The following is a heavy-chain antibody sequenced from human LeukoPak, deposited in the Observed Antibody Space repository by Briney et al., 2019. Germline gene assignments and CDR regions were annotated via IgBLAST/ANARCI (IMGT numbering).Heavy chain of an antibody. D-gene: IGHD4-17*01. CDR2: IYYSGST. CDR3: ARHDYGDSDWFDP. CDR1: GGSISSSSYY. V-gene: IGHV4-39*01. Sequence: SETMSLTCTVSGGSISSSSYYWGWIRQPPGKGLEWIGSIYYSGSTYYNPSLKSRVTISVDTSKNQFSLKLSSVTAADTAVYYCARHDYGDSDWFDPCGQGTLVTVSS. J-gene: IGHJ5*02.